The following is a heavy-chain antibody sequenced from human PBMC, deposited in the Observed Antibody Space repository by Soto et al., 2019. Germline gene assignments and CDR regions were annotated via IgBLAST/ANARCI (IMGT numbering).Heavy chain of an antibody. CDR3: ARTGIAAENYGMDV. CDR2: INHSGST. V-gene: IGHV4-34*01. CDR1: GGSFSGYY. J-gene: IGHJ6*02. D-gene: IGHD6-13*01. Sequence: SETLSLTCAVYGGSFSGYYWSWIRQPPGKGLEWIGEINHSGSTNYNPSLKSRVTISVDTSKNQFSLKLSSVTAADTAVYYCARTGIAAENYGMDVWGQGTTVTVSS.